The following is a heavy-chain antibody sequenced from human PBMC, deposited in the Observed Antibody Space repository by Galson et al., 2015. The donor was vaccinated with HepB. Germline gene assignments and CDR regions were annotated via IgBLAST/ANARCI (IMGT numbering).Heavy chain of an antibody. CDR3: ATDRAAGTFPDY. Sequence: SVKVSCKVSGYTLTELSMHWVRQAPGKGLEWMGGFDPEDGETIYAQKFQGRVTMTEDTSTDTAYMELSSLRSEDTAVYYCATDRAAGTFPDYWGQGTLVTVSS. CDR1: GYTLTELS. J-gene: IGHJ4*02. CDR2: FDPEDGET. V-gene: IGHV1-24*01. D-gene: IGHD6-13*01.